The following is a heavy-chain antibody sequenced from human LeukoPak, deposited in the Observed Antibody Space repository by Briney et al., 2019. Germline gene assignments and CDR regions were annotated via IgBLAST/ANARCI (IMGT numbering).Heavy chain of an antibody. V-gene: IGHV3-23*01. Sequence: GGSLRLSCAASGFTFSTYGMSWVRQAPGKGLDWVSAVSGSSGSTHYADSVTGRFTISRDNSKNTLYLQMNSLRAEDTAVYYCAKDRYYDNTGDHYESEYWGQGTLVTVSS. CDR2: VSGSSGST. J-gene: IGHJ4*02. CDR3: AKDRYYDNTGDHYESEY. CDR1: GFTFSTYG. D-gene: IGHD3-22*01.